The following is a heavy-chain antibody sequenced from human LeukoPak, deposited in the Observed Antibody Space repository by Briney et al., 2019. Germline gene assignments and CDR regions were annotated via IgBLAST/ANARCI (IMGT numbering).Heavy chain of an antibody. CDR2: IYTSGST. J-gene: IGHJ6*03. CDR3: ARDAPYYDSSGYQNYYYYYMDV. Sequence: SQTLSLTCTVSGGSISSGSYYWRWIRQPAGTGLEWIGRIYTSGSTNYNPSLKSRVTISVDTSKNQFSLKLSSVTAADTAVYYCARDAPYYDSSGYQNYYYYYMDVWGKGTTVTVSS. V-gene: IGHV4-61*02. D-gene: IGHD3-22*01. CDR1: GGSISSGSYY.